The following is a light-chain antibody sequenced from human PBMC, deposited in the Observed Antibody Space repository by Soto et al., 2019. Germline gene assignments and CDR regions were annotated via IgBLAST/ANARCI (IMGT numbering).Light chain of an antibody. Sequence: IQMTQPPYSLSASVGDRVTITCRASQSISSYLNWYQQKPGKAPKRLIYAASSLQSGVPSSFSGSGSGTDFTLTISSLQPEDFATYYCQRSYSTPTFGQGTKLEIK. CDR1: QSISSY. CDR2: AAS. CDR3: QRSYSTPT. J-gene: IGKJ2*01. V-gene: IGKV1-39*01.